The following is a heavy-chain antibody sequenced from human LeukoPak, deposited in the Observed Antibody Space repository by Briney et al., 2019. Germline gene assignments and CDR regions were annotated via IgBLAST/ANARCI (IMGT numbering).Heavy chain of an antibody. D-gene: IGHD4-17*01. CDR2: TYTSGST. J-gene: IGHJ5*02. V-gene: IGHV4-4*07. CDR3: ARDSGPYGDYGWFDP. Sequence: KTSETLSLTCTVSGGSISSYYWSWIRQPAGKGLEWIGRTYTSGSTNYNPSLKSRVTMSVDTSKNQFSLKLSSVTAADTAVYYCARDSGPYGDYGWFDPWGQGALVTVSS. CDR1: GGSISSYY.